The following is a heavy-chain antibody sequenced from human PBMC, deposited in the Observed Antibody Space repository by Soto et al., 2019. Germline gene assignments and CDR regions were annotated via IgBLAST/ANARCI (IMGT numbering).Heavy chain of an antibody. CDR2: IHYRGRT. CDR3: ARVRDSFGLDV. D-gene: IGHD2-15*01. V-gene: IGHV4-31*03. CDR1: GGSITGAYY. Sequence: SETLSLTCNVSGGSITGAYYWNWLRQHPGKGLEWIGSIHYRGRTYYNPSLQSRISISLDRSNNQFSLKLSSVTAADTAVYYCARVRDSFGLDVWGQGTTVTVSS. J-gene: IGHJ6*02.